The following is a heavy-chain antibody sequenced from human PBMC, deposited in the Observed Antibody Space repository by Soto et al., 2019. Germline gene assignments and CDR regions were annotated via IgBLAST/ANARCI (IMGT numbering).Heavy chain of an antibody. V-gene: IGHV1-18*01. CDR2: ISAYNGNT. CDR1: GYTFTSYG. CDR3: ARDLHEVVATNQFDF. D-gene: IGHD5-12*01. Sequence: ASVKVSCKASGYTFTSYGISWVRQAPGQGLEWMGWISAYNGNTNYAQKLQGRVTMTTDTSTSTAYMELRSLRSDDTAVYYCARDLHEVVATNQFDFWGQGNLVTVSS. J-gene: IGHJ4*02.